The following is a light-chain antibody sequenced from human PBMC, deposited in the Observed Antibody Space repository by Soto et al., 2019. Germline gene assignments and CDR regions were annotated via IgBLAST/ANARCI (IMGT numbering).Light chain of an antibody. J-gene: IGKJ1*01. Sequence: DIQITQSPSSLPASVGDRVTITCRASQSISTYLNWYQQKPGKAPNLLIYAASSLQSGVPSRFSGSGAGTDFTLTISDLQPEDCASDDCQQGYSDPPWTFDQGTKVDIK. CDR3: QQGYSDPPWT. V-gene: IGKV1-39*01. CDR1: QSISTY. CDR2: AAS.